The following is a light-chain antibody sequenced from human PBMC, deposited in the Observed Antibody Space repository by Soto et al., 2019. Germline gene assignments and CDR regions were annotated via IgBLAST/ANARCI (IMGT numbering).Light chain of an antibody. J-gene: IGKJ1*01. Sequence: EIVLTQSPGTLSLSPGERATLSCRASQSVSSSYLAWYQQKPGQAPRLLIYGASSRATGIPDRFSGSGSGTDFTLTISRLEPEDFAVYYCQQYGSSPGWTFGQGKKVEIK. CDR2: GAS. CDR1: QSVSSSY. V-gene: IGKV3-20*01. CDR3: QQYGSSPGWT.